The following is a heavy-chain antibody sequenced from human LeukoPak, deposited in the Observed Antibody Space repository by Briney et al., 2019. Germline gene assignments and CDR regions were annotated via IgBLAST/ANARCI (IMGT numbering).Heavy chain of an antibody. V-gene: IGHV3-48*03. CDR3: ARSRRGWYGGDFDY. CDR2: LSSSGSPI. Sequence: GGSLRLSCAASGFTFSTYELNWVRQAPGEGVVWVSYLSSSGSPIYYADSLKGRFILSSDKAKSSLYLHITNLRGGENALFYCARSRRGWYGGDFDYWGQGTLVTVSS. D-gene: IGHD6-19*01. CDR1: GFTFSTYE. J-gene: IGHJ4*02.